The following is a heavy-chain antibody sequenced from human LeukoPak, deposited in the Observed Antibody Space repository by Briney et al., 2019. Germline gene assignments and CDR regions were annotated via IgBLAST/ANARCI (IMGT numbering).Heavy chain of an antibody. J-gene: IGHJ4*02. CDR3: ARDSITMVRALADY. V-gene: IGHV3-11*01. Sequence: GGSLRLSCAASGFTFSDYYMSWIRQAPGKGLEWVSYISSSGSTIYYADSVKGRFTISRDNAKNSLYLQMNSLRAEDTAVYYCARDSITMVRALADYWGQGTLVTVSS. CDR1: GFTFSDYY. CDR2: ISSSGSTI. D-gene: IGHD3-10*01.